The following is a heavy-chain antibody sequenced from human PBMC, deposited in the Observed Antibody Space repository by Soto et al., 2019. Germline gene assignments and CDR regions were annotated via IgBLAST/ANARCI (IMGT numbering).Heavy chain of an antibody. V-gene: IGHV3-23*01. CDR2: ISVSRGST. CDR1: GFTFSNYA. J-gene: IGHJ4*02. D-gene: IGHD4-4*01. CDR3: ARPPADDYNDRPPH. Sequence: GGSLRLSCATSGFTFSNYAMCWVRQAPGRGLEWVSSISVSRGSTRYADSVKGRFTISRDNSKNTLYLQMDSLRVEDTAVYYCARPPADDYNDRPPHWGQGTLVTVSS.